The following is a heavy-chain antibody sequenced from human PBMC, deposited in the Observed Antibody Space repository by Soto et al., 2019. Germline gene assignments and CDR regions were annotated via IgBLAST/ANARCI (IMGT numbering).Heavy chain of an antibody. V-gene: IGHV3-43*01. CDR1: GFTFDDYT. Sequence: GGSLRLSCAASGFTFDDYTMHWVRQAPGKGLEWVSLISWDGGSTYYADSVKGRFTISRDNSKNSLYLQMNSLRTEDTALYYCAKDIGSSSWYVFDYWGQGTLVTVS. D-gene: IGHD6-13*01. J-gene: IGHJ4*02. CDR3: AKDIGSSSWYVFDY. CDR2: ISWDGGST.